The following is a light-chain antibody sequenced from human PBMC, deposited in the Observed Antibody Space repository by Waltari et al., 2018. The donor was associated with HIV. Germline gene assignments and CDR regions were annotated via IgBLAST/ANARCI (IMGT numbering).Light chain of an antibody. J-gene: IGLJ2*01. V-gene: IGLV2-14*03. CDR1: DIDFRLYYF. Sequence: AVTQPASVSGLPGQSTTISCTVDDIDFRLYYFVSWYQPRSGHPPRRLLYDVERRASGISDRFSGSMSDNTASLTISGLRAEDEGHYYCASFTDDNTVIFGGGTEVTVL. CDR2: DVE. CDR3: ASFTDDNTVI.